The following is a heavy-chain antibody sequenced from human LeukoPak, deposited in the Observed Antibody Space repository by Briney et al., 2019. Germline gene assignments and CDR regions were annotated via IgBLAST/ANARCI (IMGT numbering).Heavy chain of an antibody. D-gene: IGHD4-17*01. Sequence: GGSLRLSCAASGFTFSSYAMSWVRQAPGKGLEWVSAISGSGGSTYYADSVKGRFTIPRDNSKNTLYLQMNSLRAEDTAVYYCASGMTTVTTFDYWGQGTLVTVSS. CDR3: ASGMTTVTTFDY. J-gene: IGHJ4*02. CDR2: ISGSGGST. V-gene: IGHV3-23*01. CDR1: GFTFSSYA.